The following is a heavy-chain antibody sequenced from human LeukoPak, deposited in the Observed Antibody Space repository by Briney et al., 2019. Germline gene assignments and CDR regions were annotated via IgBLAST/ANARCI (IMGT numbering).Heavy chain of an antibody. Sequence: PGGSLRLSCAASGFTFSSYTMNWVRQAPGKALEWVSYISSSSSYIYYADSVKGRFTISRDNAENSLYLQMNSLRAEDTAVYYCARGSEGYCSGGGCYYGMDAWGQGTTVTVSS. CDR2: ISSSSSYI. CDR3: ARGSEGYCSGGGCYYGMDA. V-gene: IGHV3-21*01. J-gene: IGHJ6*01. D-gene: IGHD2-15*01. CDR1: GFTFSSYT.